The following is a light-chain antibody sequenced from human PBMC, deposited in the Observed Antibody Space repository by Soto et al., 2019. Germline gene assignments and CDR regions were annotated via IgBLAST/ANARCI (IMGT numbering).Light chain of an antibody. CDR2: DAV. CDR1: QSISSY. V-gene: IGKV3-11*01. J-gene: IGKJ1*01. CDR3: HQRQSWPRT. Sequence: ETVLTQSPATLSLSPGERAILSCRASQSISSYLAWYQQKPGQAPRLLIYDAVNRATGIPARFSGSGSGTDFTLIIGSLEPEDFALYYCHQRQSWPRTFGQGTKVDI.